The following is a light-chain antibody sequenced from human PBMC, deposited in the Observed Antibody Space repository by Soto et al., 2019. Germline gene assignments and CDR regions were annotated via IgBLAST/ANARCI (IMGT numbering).Light chain of an antibody. CDR2: KAS. CDR3: QQYNTLWT. CDR1: QSISTY. Sequence: DIQMTQSPSTLSASVGDRVTITCRASQSISTYLAWYQQKPGKAPNLLIYKASSLESGVPSRFSGSGSGTEFTLTSSSLQPDYFATYYCQQYNTLWTFGQGTKVEIK. V-gene: IGKV1-5*03. J-gene: IGKJ1*01.